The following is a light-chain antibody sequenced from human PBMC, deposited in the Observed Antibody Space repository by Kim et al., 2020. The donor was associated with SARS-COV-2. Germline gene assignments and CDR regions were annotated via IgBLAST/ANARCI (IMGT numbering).Light chain of an antibody. CDR2: DAS. CDR3: QQYSSWPLT. Sequence: ETVMTQSPATLSVSPGERATLSCRASQSVSNILAWYQQKPGQAPRLLIYDASTRATGIPARFSGSGSGTEFTLTISSLQSEDSAVYFCQQYSSWPLTFGGGTKVEI. J-gene: IGKJ4*01. V-gene: IGKV3-15*01. CDR1: QSVSNI.